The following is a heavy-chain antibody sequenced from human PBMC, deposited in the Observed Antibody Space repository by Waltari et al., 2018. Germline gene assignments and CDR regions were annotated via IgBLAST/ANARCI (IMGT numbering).Heavy chain of an antibody. Sequence: VQLVESWGGLVQPGRSLRLSCVASGFIFDDYAMHWVRRAPGKGREWVSGIGWNGDDIGYAETVRGRLTTSRDNAKNALYLQMNSLRADDTAVYYCAKDKTSSGWKYFGDWGPGTLATVSS. CDR3: AKDKTSSGWKYFGD. D-gene: IGHD6-19*01. V-gene: IGHV3-9*01. CDR2: IGWNGDDI. CDR1: GFIFDDYA. J-gene: IGHJ4*02.